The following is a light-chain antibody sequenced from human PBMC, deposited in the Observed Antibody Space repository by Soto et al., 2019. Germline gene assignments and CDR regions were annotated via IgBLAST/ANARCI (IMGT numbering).Light chain of an antibody. V-gene: IGKV3-20*01. Sequence: ENVLTQSPGTLSLSPGERATLSCRASQTVRSNYLAWYQQKPGQPPRLLIYEASSRFPSIPDRFTGSGYGTALTITINRLEPEDFEIYVFQQYGSLPRTFGQGSKVEVK. CDR2: EAS. J-gene: IGKJ1*01. CDR1: QTVRSNY. CDR3: QQYGSLPRT.